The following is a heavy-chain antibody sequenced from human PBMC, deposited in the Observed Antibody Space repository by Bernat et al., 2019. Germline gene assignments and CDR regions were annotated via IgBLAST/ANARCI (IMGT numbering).Heavy chain of an antibody. D-gene: IGHD6-13*01. J-gene: IGHJ6*02. CDR1: GFTFSTYG. Sequence: QVQLVESGGGVVQPGRSLRLSCAASGFTFSTYGMHWVHQAPGKGLEWVSVIWYDGSNKYYGDSVKGRFTISRDNSKNTLYLQMNSLRAEDTAVYYCARDLYSSNLDYFYGLEVWGQGTTVTVSS. V-gene: IGHV3-33*01. CDR2: IWYDGSNK. CDR3: ARDLYSSNLDYFYGLEV.